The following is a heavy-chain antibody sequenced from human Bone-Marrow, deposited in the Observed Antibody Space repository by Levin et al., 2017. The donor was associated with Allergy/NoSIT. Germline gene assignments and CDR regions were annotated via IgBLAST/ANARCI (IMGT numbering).Heavy chain of an antibody. CDR1: GASISDKHW. D-gene: IGHD6-13*01. J-gene: IGHJ6*02. Sequence: PSETLSLTCTVSGASISDKHWWTWVRQSPGKGLEWIGEIYHSESSNYNPSLKSRVTLSIDKSNNRFSLRLTSVTAADTAVYYCAKSRFSSSWYGAGMDVWGQGTTVIVSS. CDR3: AKSRFSSSWYGAGMDV. V-gene: IGHV4/OR15-8*01. CDR2: IYHSESS.